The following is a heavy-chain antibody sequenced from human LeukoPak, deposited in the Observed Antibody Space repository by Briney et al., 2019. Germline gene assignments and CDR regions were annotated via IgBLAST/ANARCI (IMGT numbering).Heavy chain of an antibody. Sequence: TGGSLRLSCAASGFTFSSYAMSWVRQAPGKGLEWVSVISGSGGSTYYADSVKGRFTISRDNSKNTLYLQMNSLRAEDTAVYHCAKRGDSSSWYLNWFDPWGQGTLVTVSS. J-gene: IGHJ5*02. CDR2: ISGSGGST. V-gene: IGHV3-23*01. CDR3: AKRGDSSSWYLNWFDP. D-gene: IGHD6-13*01. CDR1: GFTFSSYA.